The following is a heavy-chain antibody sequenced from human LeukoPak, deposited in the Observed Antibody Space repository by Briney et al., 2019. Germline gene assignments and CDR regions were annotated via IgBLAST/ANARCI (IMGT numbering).Heavy chain of an antibody. CDR2: INPSGGST. CDR3: ARVAHYYDSSGYYYAGAFDI. J-gene: IGHJ3*02. D-gene: IGHD3-22*01. CDR1: GYTFTSYY. Sequence: GASVKVSCKASGYTFTSYYMHWVRQAPGQGLEWMGIINPSGGSTSYAQKFQGRVTMTRDMSTSTVYMELSSLRSEDTAVYYCARVAHYYDSSGYYYAGAFDIWGQGTMVTVSS. V-gene: IGHV1-46*01.